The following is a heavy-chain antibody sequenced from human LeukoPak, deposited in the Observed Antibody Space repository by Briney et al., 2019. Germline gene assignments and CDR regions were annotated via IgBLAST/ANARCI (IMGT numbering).Heavy chain of an antibody. CDR2: IIPIRGIA. J-gene: IGHJ6*02. CDR3: ARPRGSGSYSMDV. D-gene: IGHD3-10*01. V-gene: IGHV1-69*04. Sequence: SVKVSCKASGGTFSSYAISWMRQAPGQGIEWMGRIIPIRGIAIYAQKFQGRVTIPADKSTSTAYMELSRLRSEDTAVYYCARPRGSGSYSMDVWGQGTTVTVSS. CDR1: GGTFSSYA.